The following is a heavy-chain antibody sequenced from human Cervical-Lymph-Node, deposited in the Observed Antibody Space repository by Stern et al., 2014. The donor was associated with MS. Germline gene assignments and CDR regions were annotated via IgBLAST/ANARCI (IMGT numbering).Heavy chain of an antibody. CDR2: LSFDGSNK. CDR1: GFTFSSYG. J-gene: IGHJ4*02. CDR3: AKVPNSSGYYRHFDY. D-gene: IGHD3-22*01. V-gene: IGHV3-30*18. Sequence: QVQLVESGEGVVQPGRSLRLSCAASGFTFSSYGMHWVRQAPGKGLEWVAVLSFDGSNKYYADSVKGRFTISRDNSKNTLYLQMNSLRAEDTAVYYCAKVPNSSGYYRHFDYWGQGTLVTVSS.